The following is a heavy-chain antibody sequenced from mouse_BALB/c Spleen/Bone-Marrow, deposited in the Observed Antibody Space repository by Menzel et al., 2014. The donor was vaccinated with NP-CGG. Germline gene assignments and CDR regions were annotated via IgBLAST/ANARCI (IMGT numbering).Heavy chain of an antibody. J-gene: IGHJ3*01. CDR3: DRSEGKRPPAY. V-gene: IGHV14-3*02. D-gene: IGHD6-1*01. CDR2: IDPANGIT. CDR1: GFNIKDTY. Sequence: EVQLQQSGVDLVKSGASVKLSCTASGFNIKDTYMHWVKQRPEQGLEWIGRIDPANGITKYDPKFQGKVTITADTSFNKAYLQISSQTSEEAAVNYGDRSEGKRPPAYWDQGTQVTVPA.